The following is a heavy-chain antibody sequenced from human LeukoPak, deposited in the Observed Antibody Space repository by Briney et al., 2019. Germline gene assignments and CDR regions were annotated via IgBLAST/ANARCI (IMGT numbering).Heavy chain of an antibody. CDR2: TSSDGINR. CDR3: ARDRSCSGGACSDAFDI. CDR1: GFTLSNYD. V-gene: IGHV3-30*03. D-gene: IGHD2-15*01. Sequence: GGSLRLSCAASGFTLSNYDIHWVRQPPGEGLEWVAVTSSDGINRYYIDYVKGRFTISRDKSKNTLYLQMNGLTTEDTALYYCARDRSCSGGACSDAFDIWGQGTMVTVSS. J-gene: IGHJ3*02.